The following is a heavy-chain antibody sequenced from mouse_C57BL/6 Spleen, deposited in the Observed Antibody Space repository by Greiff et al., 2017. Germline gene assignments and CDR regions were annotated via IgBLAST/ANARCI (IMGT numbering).Heavy chain of an antibody. CDR2: INPNSDTT. CDR1: GYSFTDYN. D-gene: IGHD2-13*01. Sequence: EVQGVESGPELVKPGASVKISCKASGYSFTDYNMDWVKQSNGKSLEWIGVINPNSDTTSYNQKFKGKATLTVDQSSSTAYMLLNSLTSEDSAFYYCASSYFDYVFAYWGQGTLVTVSS. J-gene: IGHJ3*01. V-gene: IGHV1-39*01. CDR3: ASSYFDYVFAY.